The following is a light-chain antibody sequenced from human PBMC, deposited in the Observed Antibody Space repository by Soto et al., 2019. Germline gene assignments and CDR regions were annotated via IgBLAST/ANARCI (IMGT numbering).Light chain of an antibody. V-gene: IGKV3-11*01. J-gene: IGKJ5*01. CDR2: GAS. Sequence: EIVLTQSPGTLSLSPGERATLSCRASQSVRGNYLAWYQQKPGQAPRLLISGASTRATGIPARFSGSGSGTDFTLTISSLEPEDFAVYYCQQRSNWPPEITFGQGTRLEIK. CDR1: QSVRGNY. CDR3: QQRSNWPPEIT.